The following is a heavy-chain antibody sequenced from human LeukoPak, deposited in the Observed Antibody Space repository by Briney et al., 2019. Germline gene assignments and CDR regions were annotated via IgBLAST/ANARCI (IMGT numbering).Heavy chain of an antibody. Sequence: ASVKVSCEASGYTFTGSYLHWVRQAPGQGLEWMGWINPNSGGTNYAQKFQGRVTMTRDTSISTAYMELSRLTSDDTAVCYCARQYSSGWCYDYWGQGTLVTVSS. V-gene: IGHV1-2*02. CDR1: GYTFTGSY. D-gene: IGHD6-19*01. CDR3: ARQYSSGWCYDY. CDR2: INPNSGGT. J-gene: IGHJ4*02.